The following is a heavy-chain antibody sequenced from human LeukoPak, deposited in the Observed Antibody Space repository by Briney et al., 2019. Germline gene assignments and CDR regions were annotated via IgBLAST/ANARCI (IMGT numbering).Heavy chain of an antibody. D-gene: IGHD2-15*01. V-gene: IGHV4-34*01. CDR3: ARRGRYCSGVSCYSGVHWFDP. J-gene: IGHJ5*02. CDR1: GGSFSGYY. Sequence: SETLSLTCAVYGGSFSGYYWSWIRQPPGKGLEWIGEINHSGSTNYNPSLKSRVTISVDTSKNQFSLKLSSVTAADTAVYYCARRGRYCSGVSCYSGVHWFDPWGQGTLVTVSS. CDR2: INHSGST.